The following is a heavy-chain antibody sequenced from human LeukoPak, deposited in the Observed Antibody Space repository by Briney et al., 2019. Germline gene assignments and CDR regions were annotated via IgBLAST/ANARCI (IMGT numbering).Heavy chain of an antibody. J-gene: IGHJ6*02. CDR2: ISYDGNNK. V-gene: IGHV3-30-3*01. D-gene: IGHD3-22*01. CDR1: GFTVSSNY. Sequence: GGSLRLSCAASGFTVSSNYMSWVRLAPGKGLEWVAVISYDGNNKYYADSVKGRFTISRDNSKNTLYLQMNSLRAEDTAVYYCARDLRRITMIVVAYYYYGMDVWGQGTTVTVSS. CDR3: ARDLRRITMIVVAYYYYGMDV.